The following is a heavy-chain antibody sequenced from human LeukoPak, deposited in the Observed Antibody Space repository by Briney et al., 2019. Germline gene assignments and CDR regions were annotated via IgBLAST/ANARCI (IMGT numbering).Heavy chain of an antibody. CDR3: ARGYYDSSGYYLIDY. V-gene: IGHV3-74*01. CDR2: IGTDGSGT. Sequence: GSLRLSCAASGFTFSSYWMHWVRQVPGKGLVWVARIGTDGSGTTYADSVKGRFTISRDNAKNTLYLQMNSLRAEDTAVYYCARGYYDSSGYYLIDYWGQGTLVTVSS. D-gene: IGHD3-22*01. CDR1: GFTFSSYW. J-gene: IGHJ4*02.